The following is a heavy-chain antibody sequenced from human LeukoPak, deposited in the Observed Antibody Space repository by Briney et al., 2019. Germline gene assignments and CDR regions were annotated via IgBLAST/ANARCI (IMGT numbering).Heavy chain of an antibody. Sequence: GGSLRLSCAASGFTLSNHWMHWVRQAPGKGLVWVSRISGDEIWTSYADSVKGRFTISRDNSKNTLYLQMNSLRAEDTAVYYCARDGVRGGYYPGDYWGQGTLVTVSS. J-gene: IGHJ4*02. CDR1: GFTLSNHW. CDR3: ARDGVRGGYYPGDY. D-gene: IGHD3-22*01. CDR2: ISGDEIWT. V-gene: IGHV3-74*01.